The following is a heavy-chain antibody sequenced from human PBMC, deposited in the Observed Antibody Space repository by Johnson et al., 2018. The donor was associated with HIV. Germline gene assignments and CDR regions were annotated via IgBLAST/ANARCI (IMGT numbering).Heavy chain of an antibody. CDR3: AKEMASWAGEAFDI. J-gene: IGHJ3*02. D-gene: IGHD1-14*01. Sequence: VLLVESGGGLVQPGGSLRLSCAASGFTFSNYWMSWVRQAPGKGLEWVVNIKQDGSEKNYVDSVKGRFIISRDNPKNSLYLQMNSLRAEDTAVYYCAKEMASWAGEAFDIWGQGTMVTVSS. CDR1: GFTFSNYW. V-gene: IGHV3-7*05. CDR2: IKQDGSEK.